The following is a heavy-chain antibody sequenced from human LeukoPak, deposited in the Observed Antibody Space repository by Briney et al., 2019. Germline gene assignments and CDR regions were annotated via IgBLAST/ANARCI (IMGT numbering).Heavy chain of an antibody. Sequence: PGGSLRLSCAASGFTFGNYAMSWVRQTPGKGLEWVSAISGSGSSTYYADSVKGRFTISRDNSKNTLYLQMNSLRAEDSAVYYCAKSTSLLMVYANDYWGQGTLVTVSS. CDR2: ISGSGSST. D-gene: IGHD2-8*01. V-gene: IGHV3-23*01. CDR1: GFTFGNYA. J-gene: IGHJ4*02. CDR3: AKSTSLLMVYANDY.